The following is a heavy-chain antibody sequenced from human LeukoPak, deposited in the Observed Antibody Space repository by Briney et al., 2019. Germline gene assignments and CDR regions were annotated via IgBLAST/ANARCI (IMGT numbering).Heavy chain of an antibody. CDR1: GGTFSSYA. D-gene: IGHD6-19*01. V-gene: IGHV1-69*04. CDR3: AREPGYSGGWYVDY. Sequence: SVKVSCKASGGTFSSYAISWVRQAPGQGLEWMGRIIPILGIANYAQKFQGRVTITADKSTSTAYMELSGLRSEDTAVYYCAREPGYSGGWYVDYWGQGTLVTVSS. CDR2: IIPILGIA. J-gene: IGHJ4*02.